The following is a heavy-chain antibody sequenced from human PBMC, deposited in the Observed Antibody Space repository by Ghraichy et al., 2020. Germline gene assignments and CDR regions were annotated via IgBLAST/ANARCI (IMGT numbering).Heavy chain of an antibody. CDR3: AKDRGMVRGVKFGDYFDY. V-gene: IGHV3-23*01. D-gene: IGHD3-10*01. CDR2: ISGSGGST. CDR1: GFTFSSYA. Sequence: AGSLRLSCAASGFTFSSYAMSWVRQAPGKGLEWVSAISGSGGSTYYADSVKGRFTISRDNSKNTLYLQMNSLRAEDTAVYYCAKDRGMVRGVKFGDYFDYWGQGTLVTVSS. J-gene: IGHJ4*02.